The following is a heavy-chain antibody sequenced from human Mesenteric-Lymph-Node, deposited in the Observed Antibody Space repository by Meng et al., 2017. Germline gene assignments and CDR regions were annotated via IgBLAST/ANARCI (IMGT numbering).Heavy chain of an antibody. CDR1: GFTFSSYG. V-gene: IGHV3-33*06. Sequence: GESLKISCAASGFTFSSYGMHWVRQAPGKGLEWVAVIWYDGSNKYYADSVKGRFTISRDNSKNTLYLQMNSLRVEDTAVYYCGKDSRGPSVRAFDIWGQGTVATVSS. CDR3: GKDSRGPSVRAFDI. J-gene: IGHJ3*02. D-gene: IGHD3-3*01. CDR2: IWYDGSNK.